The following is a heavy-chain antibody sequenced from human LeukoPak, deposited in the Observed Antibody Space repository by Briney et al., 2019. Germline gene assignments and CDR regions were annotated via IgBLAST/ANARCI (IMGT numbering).Heavy chain of an antibody. Sequence: GASVKVSCKASGGTFSSYAIGWVRQAPGQGLEWMGGIIPIFGTANYAQKFQGRVTITADESTSTAYMELSSLRSEDTAVYYCARGLYYYDSSGYPYYYYYGMDVWGQGTTVTVSS. V-gene: IGHV1-69*13. J-gene: IGHJ6*02. CDR2: IIPIFGTA. CDR3: ARGLYYYDSSGYPYYYYYGMDV. D-gene: IGHD3-22*01. CDR1: GGTFSSYA.